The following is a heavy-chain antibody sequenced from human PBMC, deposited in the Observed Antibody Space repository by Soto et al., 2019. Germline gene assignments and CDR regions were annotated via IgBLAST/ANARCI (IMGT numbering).Heavy chain of an antibody. J-gene: IGHJ3*02. D-gene: IGHD3-22*01. Sequence: SETLSLTCTVSGGSISSYYWSWVRQPPGKGLEWIGYIYYSGSTNYNPSLKSRVTISVDTSKNQFSLKLSSVTAAGTAVYYCARTYDDSGPNSGGYGFDIWGQGTMVTVSS. CDR3: ARTYDDSGPNSGGYGFDI. CDR2: IYYSGST. V-gene: IGHV4-59*01. CDR1: GGSISSYY.